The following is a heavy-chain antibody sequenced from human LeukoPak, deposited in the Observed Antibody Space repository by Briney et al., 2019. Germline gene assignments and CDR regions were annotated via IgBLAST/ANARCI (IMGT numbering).Heavy chain of an antibody. CDR3: ARDLYGGTSATFDY. CDR2: INPNSGGT. J-gene: IGHJ4*02. V-gene: IGHV1-2*02. D-gene: IGHD4-23*01. Sequence: ASVKVSCKASGYTFTGYYMHWVRQAPGQGLEWMGWINPNSGGTYYAQKFQGRVTMTSDTSISTAYMELSRLRSDNTAVYYCARDLYGGTSATFDYWGQGTPVTVSS. CDR1: GYTFTGYY.